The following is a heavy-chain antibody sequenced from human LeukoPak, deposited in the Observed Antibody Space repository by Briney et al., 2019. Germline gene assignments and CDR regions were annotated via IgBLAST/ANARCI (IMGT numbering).Heavy chain of an antibody. J-gene: IGHJ4*02. CDR3: ATDLGYCSSTSCYH. CDR1: GYIFSNYA. D-gene: IGHD2-2*01. CDR2: LNNDNGNT. Sequence: GASVKVSCKASGYIFSNYAMHWVRLAPGQRLEWMGWLNNDNGNTESSQKFQGRVTITWDTSATTAYMELSSLRSEDTAVYYCATDLGYCSSTSCYHWGQGTLVTVSS. V-gene: IGHV1-3*04.